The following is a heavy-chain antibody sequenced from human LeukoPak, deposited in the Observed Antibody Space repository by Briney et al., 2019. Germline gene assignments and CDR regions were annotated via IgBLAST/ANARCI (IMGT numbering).Heavy chain of an antibody. D-gene: IGHD1-26*01. Sequence: PGGSLRLSCAASGFTFSSYWMSWVRQAPGKGLEWVANIKQDGSEKYYVDSVKGRFTISRDNAKNSLYLQMNSLRAEDTAVYYCARDPYSGSSTGVDYWGQGTLVTVSS. CDR3: ARDPYSGSSTGVDY. CDR2: IKQDGSEK. CDR1: GFTFSSYW. V-gene: IGHV3-7*01. J-gene: IGHJ4*02.